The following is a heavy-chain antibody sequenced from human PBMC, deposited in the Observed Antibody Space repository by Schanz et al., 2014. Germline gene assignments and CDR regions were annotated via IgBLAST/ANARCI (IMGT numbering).Heavy chain of an antibody. CDR3: AKARRKSNCSGGRCFHYSYYGMDV. V-gene: IGHV3-30-3*01. D-gene: IGHD2-15*01. J-gene: IGHJ6*02. CDR2: ISYDGRNK. CDR1: GFTFSSYA. Sequence: QVQLVESGGGVVQPGRSLRLSCAASGFTFSSYAMHWVRQAPGKGLEWVAVISYDGRNKYYADSVKGRFTISRDNSKNILYLQMNSLRAEDTAVYYCAKARRKSNCSGGRCFHYSYYGMDVWGQGTTVTDSS.